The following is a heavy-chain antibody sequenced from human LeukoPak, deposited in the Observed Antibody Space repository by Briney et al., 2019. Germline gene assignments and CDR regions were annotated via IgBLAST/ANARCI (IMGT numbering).Heavy chain of an antibody. CDR1: GYTFTSYW. D-gene: IGHD5-24*01. J-gene: IGHJ3*02. CDR3: ARQRDGYNFPDAFDI. Sequence: GESLKISCKGSGYTFTSYWIGWARQMPGKGLEWMGIIYPGDSDTRYSPSFQGQVTISADKSISTAYLQWSSLKASDTAMYYCARQRDGYNFPDAFDIWGQGTMVTVSS. CDR2: IYPGDSDT. V-gene: IGHV5-51*01.